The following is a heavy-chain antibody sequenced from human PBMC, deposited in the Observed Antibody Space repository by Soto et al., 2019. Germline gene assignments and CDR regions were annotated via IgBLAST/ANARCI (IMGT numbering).Heavy chain of an antibody. V-gene: IGHV4-39*01. CDR1: GGSISSSNYY. Sequence: SETLSLTCTVSGGSISSSNYYWGWIRQPPGKGLEWIGSIYYSGSTYYNPSLKSRVTISVDTSKNHFSLKLRSVTAADTAVYYCARQRYYYGSGTLRDYSYHMDVWGQGTTVTVSS. CDR2: IYYSGST. CDR3: ARQRYYYGSGTLRDYSYHMDV. J-gene: IGHJ6*02. D-gene: IGHD3-10*01.